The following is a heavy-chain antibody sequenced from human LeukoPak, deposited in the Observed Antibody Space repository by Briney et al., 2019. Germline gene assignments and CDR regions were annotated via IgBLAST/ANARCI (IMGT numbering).Heavy chain of an antibody. CDR2: IYPGDSDI. Sequence: GESLKISCKGSGSSFTSYWIGWVRHLPGKGLEWMGIIYPGDSDIRYSPSFQGQVTISADKSISTAYLQWSSLKASDTAMYYCARQEYCSGGSCYTWFDPWGQGTLVTVSS. V-gene: IGHV5-51*01. CDR3: ARQEYCSGGSCYTWFDP. D-gene: IGHD2-15*01. CDR1: GSSFTSYW. J-gene: IGHJ5*02.